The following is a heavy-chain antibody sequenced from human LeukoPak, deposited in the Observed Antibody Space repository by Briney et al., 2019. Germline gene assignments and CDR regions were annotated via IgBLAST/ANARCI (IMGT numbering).Heavy chain of an antibody. CDR3: AKEKFVLWFGDYYYMDV. CDR2: IRYDGSNK. Sequence: SGGSLRLSCAASGFTFSSYGMHWVRQAPGKGLEWVAFIRYDGSNKYYADSVKGRFTISRDNSKNTLYLQMNSLRAEDTAVYYCAKEKFVLWFGDYYYMDVWGKGTTVTVSS. V-gene: IGHV3-30*02. J-gene: IGHJ6*03. D-gene: IGHD3-10*01. CDR1: GFTFSSYG.